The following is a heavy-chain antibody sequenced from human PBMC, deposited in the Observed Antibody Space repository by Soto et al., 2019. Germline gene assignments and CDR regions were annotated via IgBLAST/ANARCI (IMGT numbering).Heavy chain of an antibody. CDR1: GFSLSTTGVG. CDR2: LYWDNNK. D-gene: IGHD4-17*01. V-gene: IGHV2-5*02. J-gene: IGHJ3*02. Sequence: QLTLKEAGPTLVKPTQTLTLTCTFSGFSLSTTGVGVGWIRQPPGKALECLALLYWDNNKHYSPSLKSRLTITKDASKKQVVLTMTNMEPVDTGTYYCAGAEDGDYPGGHDACDIWGQGTMVTVSS. CDR3: AGAEDGDYPGGHDACDI.